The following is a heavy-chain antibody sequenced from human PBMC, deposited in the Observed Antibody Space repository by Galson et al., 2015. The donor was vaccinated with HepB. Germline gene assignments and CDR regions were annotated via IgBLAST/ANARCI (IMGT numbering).Heavy chain of an antibody. Sequence: SLRLSCAASGLTFSSYWMHWVRQTPGKGLVWVSRINTDGTSISYADSVKGRVTMSRDNAKNTLYLQMNSLRTEDTAVYYCVRDSYSSSSGDYYGMDVWGQGTTVTVSS. CDR1: GLTFSSYW. CDR2: INTDGTSI. J-gene: IGHJ6*02. V-gene: IGHV3-74*01. D-gene: IGHD6-6*01. CDR3: VRDSYSSSSGDYYGMDV.